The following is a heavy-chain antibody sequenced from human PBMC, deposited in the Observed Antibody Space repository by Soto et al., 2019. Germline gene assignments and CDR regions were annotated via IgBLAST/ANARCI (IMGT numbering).Heavy chain of an antibody. J-gene: IGHJ5*02. CDR3: ARVRPIGDTASNWFDH. D-gene: IGHD5-18*01. Sequence: PSETLSLTCTVSGGSISSYYWSWIRQPPGKGLEWIGYIYYSGSTNYNPSLKSRVTISVDTSKNQFSLKLSSVTAADTAVYYCARVRPIGDTASNWFDHWGQGTLVTVSS. CDR1: GGSISSYY. V-gene: IGHV4-59*01. CDR2: IYYSGST.